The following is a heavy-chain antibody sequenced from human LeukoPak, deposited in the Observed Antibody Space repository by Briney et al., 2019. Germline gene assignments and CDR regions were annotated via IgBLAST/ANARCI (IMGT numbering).Heavy chain of an antibody. J-gene: IGHJ6*03. Sequence: GGSLRLSCAASGFTFSDYYMSWIRQAPGKGLEWVSYISSRGSTIYYADSVKGRFTISRDNAKNSLYLQMNSLRADDTAVYYCARDGNYYYYYMDVRGKGTTVTVSS. CDR1: GFTFSDYY. D-gene: IGHD1-26*01. CDR3: ARDGNYYYYYMDV. CDR2: ISSRGSTI. V-gene: IGHV3-11*04.